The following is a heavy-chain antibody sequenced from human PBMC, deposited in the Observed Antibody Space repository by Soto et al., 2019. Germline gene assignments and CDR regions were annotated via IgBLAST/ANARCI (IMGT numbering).Heavy chain of an antibody. CDR2: LGGSGDA. V-gene: IGHV3-23*01. CDR3: AHQAACLLFPYYD. Sequence: EVQLLESGGGLVQPGGSLRLACAASGFTFANHAMKWVRQAPGKGLEWISSLGGSGDASYADSVKGRITLSRDNSNSTLYLQMNSLRDEDTAVYYCAHQAACLLFPYYDWGQGTLVTVSS. D-gene: IGHD3-16*01. J-gene: IGHJ4*02. CDR1: GFTFANHA.